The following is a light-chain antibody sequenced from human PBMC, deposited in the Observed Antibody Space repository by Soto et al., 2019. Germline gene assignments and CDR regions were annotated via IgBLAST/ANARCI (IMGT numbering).Light chain of an antibody. J-gene: IGKJ1*01. CDR3: QHFGSSRGT. Sequence: DIVMTQSPATLSVAPGERVTFSCRASQGVSRKLAWYQHKPGQAPRLLISGASTGATGIPARFSGSGSGTEFTLTISSLQSEDFAVYYCQHFGSSRGTFGQGTKVEIK. V-gene: IGKV3-15*01. CDR1: QGVSRK. CDR2: GAS.